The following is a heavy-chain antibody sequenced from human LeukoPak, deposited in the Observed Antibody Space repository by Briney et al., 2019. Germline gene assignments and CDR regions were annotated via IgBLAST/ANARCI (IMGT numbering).Heavy chain of an antibody. CDR1: GFTFSIYA. CDR3: AKDRNLDY. V-gene: IGHV3-23*01. D-gene: IGHD1-14*01. J-gene: IGHJ4*02. Sequence: GGSLRLSGAASGFTFSIYAMSWLRQAPGKGLEWVSAISGSGGSTYYADSVKGRFTISRDNSKNTLYLEMTSLLAQCQAVYYRAKDRNLDYWGQGTLVTVSS. CDR2: ISGSGGST.